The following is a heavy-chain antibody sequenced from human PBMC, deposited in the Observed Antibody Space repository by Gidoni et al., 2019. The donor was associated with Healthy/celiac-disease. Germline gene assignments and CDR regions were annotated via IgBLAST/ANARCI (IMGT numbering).Heavy chain of an antibody. Sequence: QVQLQQWGAGLLKPSETLSLTCAVYGGSFSGYYWSWIRQPPGKGLEWIGEINHSGSTNYNPSLKSRVTISVDTSKNQFSLKLSSVTAADTAVYYCASLGLDYCSGGSCYRRVPFDYWGQGTLVTVSS. CDR3: ASLGLDYCSGGSCYRRVPFDY. V-gene: IGHV4-34*01. J-gene: IGHJ4*02. CDR1: GGSFSGYY. D-gene: IGHD2-15*01. CDR2: INHSGST.